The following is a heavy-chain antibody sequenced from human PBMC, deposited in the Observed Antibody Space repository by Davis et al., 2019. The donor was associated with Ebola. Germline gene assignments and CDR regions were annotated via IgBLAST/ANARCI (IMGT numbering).Heavy chain of an antibody. CDR1: GNSFASHW. CDR3: ARRSPYGAYEGGWYFDL. J-gene: IGHJ2*01. CDR2: IYTGDSDT. Sequence: PGGSLRLSCQDSGNSFASHWIGWVRQMPGKGLEWMGIIYTGDSDTRYSPSFLGQVTISADKSISTAYLQWSSLKASDTATYYCARRSPYGAYEGGWYFDLWGRGTLVTVSS. D-gene: IGHD4-17*01. V-gene: IGHV5-51*01.